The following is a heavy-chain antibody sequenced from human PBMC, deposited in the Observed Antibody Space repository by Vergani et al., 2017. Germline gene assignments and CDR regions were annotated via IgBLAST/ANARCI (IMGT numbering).Heavy chain of an antibody. V-gene: IGHV1-58*02. Sequence: QMQLVQSGPEVKKPGTSVKVSCKASGFTFTSSAMQWVRQARGQRLEWIGWIVVGSGNTNYAQKFQERVTITRDMSTSTAYMELSSLRAEDTAVYYCAKEGTGYCSSTSCLWFDYWGQGTLVTVSS. CDR1: GFTFTSSA. D-gene: IGHD2-2*01. J-gene: IGHJ4*02. CDR3: AKEGTGYCSSTSCLWFDY. CDR2: IVVGSGNT.